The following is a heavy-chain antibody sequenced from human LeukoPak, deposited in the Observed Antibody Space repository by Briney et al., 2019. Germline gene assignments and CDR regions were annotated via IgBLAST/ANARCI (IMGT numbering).Heavy chain of an antibody. J-gene: IGHJ4*02. Sequence: GGSLRLSCTASGFTFGDYAMSWVRQAPGKGLEWVGFIRSKAYGGTTEYAASVKGRFTISRDDSKSIAYLQMNSLKTEDTAVYYCTSSGWYSYYFDYWGQGTLVTVSS. CDR2: IRSKAYGGTT. V-gene: IGHV3-49*04. CDR1: GFTFGDYA. D-gene: IGHD6-19*01. CDR3: TSSGWYSYYFDY.